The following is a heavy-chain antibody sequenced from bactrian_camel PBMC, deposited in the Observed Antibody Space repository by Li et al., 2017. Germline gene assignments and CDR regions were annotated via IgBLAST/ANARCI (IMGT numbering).Heavy chain of an antibody. D-gene: IGHD2*01. CDR1: GTLYNSYC. J-gene: IGHJ4*01. CDR3: AAGRQYLLFCLNHMTHRSGDEQTY. CDR2: IDSDSKS. V-gene: IGHV3S53*01. Sequence: VQLVESGGGSVQAGGSLRLSCVVSGTLYNSYCMGWFRQAPGKRREGVAAIDSDSKSTYADSVKGRFTISKDNANNTLFLQMNNLSPDDTAVYYCAAGRQYLLFCLNHMTHRSGDEQTYRGQGTQVTVS.